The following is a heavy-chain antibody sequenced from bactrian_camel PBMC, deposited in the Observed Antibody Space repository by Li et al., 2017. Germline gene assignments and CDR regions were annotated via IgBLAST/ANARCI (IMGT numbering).Heavy chain of an antibody. V-gene: IGHV3S55*01. CDR3: AADLVTDEPSLVEREYYY. CDR2: IHADGRT. CDR1: GLTYDGNC. D-gene: IGHD1*01. J-gene: IGHJ4*01. Sequence: HVQLVESGGGSVQAGGSLRLSCVVSGLTYDGNCMAWFRQATDKEREGVAVIHADGRTGYGDSAKDRFSIAKDNATNTLYLQMKDLKPEDSAMYYCAADLVTDEPSLVEREYYYWGQGTQVTVS.